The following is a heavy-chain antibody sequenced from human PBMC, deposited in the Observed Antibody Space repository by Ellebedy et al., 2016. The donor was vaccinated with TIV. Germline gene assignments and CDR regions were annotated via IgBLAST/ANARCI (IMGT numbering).Heavy chain of an antibody. V-gene: IGHV3-48*04. J-gene: IGHJ3*02. CDR1: WCTFNNNT. CDR2: ISDSGSTI. CDR3: ATGDYDI. D-gene: IGHD2-21*01. Sequence: GESLKISCAASWCTFNNNTMNWVRQAPGKGLEWVSYISDSGSTIFYADSVKGRFTVSRDNAKTSLYLQMGSLTAEDTAVYYCATGDYDIWGQGTMVTVSS.